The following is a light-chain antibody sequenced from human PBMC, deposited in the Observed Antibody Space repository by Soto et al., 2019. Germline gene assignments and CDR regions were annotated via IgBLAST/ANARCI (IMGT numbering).Light chain of an antibody. J-gene: IGLJ3*02. CDR1: SSNIGSNY. CDR3: AAWDDSLSALV. Sequence: QSVLTQPPSASGTPGQRVTISCSGSSSNIGSNYVYWYQQLPGTAPKLLIYRNNQRPSGVPDRVSGAKSGTSASLAISGLRSEDEADYYCAAWDDSLSALVFGGGTKLTVL. CDR2: RNN. V-gene: IGLV1-47*01.